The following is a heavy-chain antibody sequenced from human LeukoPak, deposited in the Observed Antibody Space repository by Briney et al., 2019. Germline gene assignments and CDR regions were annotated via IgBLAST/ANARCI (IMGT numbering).Heavy chain of an antibody. CDR2: ISSSSSYI. CDR1: GFTFSSYS. J-gene: IGHJ6*04. V-gene: IGHV3-21*01. Sequence: GSLRLSCAASGFTFSSYSMNWVCQAPGKGLEWVSSISSSSSYIYYADSVKGRFTISRDNAKNSLYLQMNSLRAEDTAVYYCARQYYYGSGSYLVAYGMDVWGKGTTVTVSS. D-gene: IGHD3-10*01. CDR3: ARQYYYGSGSYLVAYGMDV.